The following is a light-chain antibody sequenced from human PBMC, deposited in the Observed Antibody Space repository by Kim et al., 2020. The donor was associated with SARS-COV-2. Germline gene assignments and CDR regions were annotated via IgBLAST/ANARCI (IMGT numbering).Light chain of an antibody. Sequence: SSELTQDPAVSVALGQTVRITCHGDSLRNYYASWYQQKPGQAPVLVIYPKNNRPSGIPDRFSGSSSGNTASLTITRAQAEDEADYYCKSRDSSGNLLVFGGGTQLTVL. J-gene: IGLJ2*01. CDR1: SLRNYY. CDR3: KSRDSSGNLLV. CDR2: PKN. V-gene: IGLV3-19*01.